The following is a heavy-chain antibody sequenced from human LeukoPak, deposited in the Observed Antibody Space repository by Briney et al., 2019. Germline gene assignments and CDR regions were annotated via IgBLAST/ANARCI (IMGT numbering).Heavy chain of an antibody. CDR1: GFTFASYA. CDR2: ISGSGSST. J-gene: IGHJ6*02. CDR3: AKEIAAAGFYYFYYGMDV. Sequence: PGGSLRLSCAAAGFTFASYAMSWVRQAPGKGLEWVSAISGSGSSTYYADSVKGRFTISRDTSKTALYLQMNSLRAEDTAVYYCAKEIAAAGFYYFYYGMDVWGQGTPVTVSS. D-gene: IGHD6-13*01. V-gene: IGHV3-23*01.